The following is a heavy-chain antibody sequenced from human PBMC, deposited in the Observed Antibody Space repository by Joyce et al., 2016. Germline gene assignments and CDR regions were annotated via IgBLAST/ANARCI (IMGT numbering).Heavy chain of an antibody. D-gene: IGHD2-15*01. CDR3: AKFPGGSWAEYFQH. CDR2: ISGSAGST. CDR1: GFTFSNYA. V-gene: IGHV3-23*01. Sequence: EVQLLESGGGLVQPGGSLRLSCAASGFTFSNYAMSWVRQAPGKGLEGVSAISGSAGSTYHADSVKGRFTISRDNSKNTLYLQMNSLRAEDTAVYYCAKFPGGSWAEYFQHWGQGTLVTVSS. J-gene: IGHJ1*01.